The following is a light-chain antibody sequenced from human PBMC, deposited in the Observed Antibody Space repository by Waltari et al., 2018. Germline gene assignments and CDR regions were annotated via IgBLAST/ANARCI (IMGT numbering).Light chain of an antibody. CDR2: GAS. J-gene: IGKJ1*01. CDR1: QNVDTY. CDR3: QQSYSLPPWT. Sequence: DVQMTQSLSSLSASIGDRVTITCRASQNVDTYLNWYQQKPGKAPQLLIYGASNLQSGVPSRFSGSGYGTHFTLTISSLRPEDFASYYCQQSYSLPPWTFGQGTKVEIK. V-gene: IGKV1-39*01.